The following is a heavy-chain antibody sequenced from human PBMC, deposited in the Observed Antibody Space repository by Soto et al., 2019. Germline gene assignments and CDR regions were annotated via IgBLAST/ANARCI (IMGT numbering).Heavy chain of an antibody. Sequence: GGSLRLSCAASGFTFSSYEMNWVRQAPGKGPEWVSYIGKSGTTIYYADSVKGRFTISRDNAKDSLYLQMNSLKAEDTAVYYCAREHRSGSSSTFDYWGQGTLGTVSS. J-gene: IGHJ4*02. D-gene: IGHD2-15*01. CDR3: AREHRSGSSSTFDY. CDR1: GFTFSSYE. CDR2: IGKSGTTI. V-gene: IGHV3-48*03.